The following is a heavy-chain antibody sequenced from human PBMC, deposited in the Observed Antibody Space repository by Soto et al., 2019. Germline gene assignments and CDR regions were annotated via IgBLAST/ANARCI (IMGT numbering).Heavy chain of an antibody. V-gene: IGHV4-59*01. CDR1: GGSISSYY. CDR3: ASDLVAATGFDY. J-gene: IGHJ4*02. D-gene: IGHD2-15*01. Sequence: ASETLSLTCTVSGGSISSYYWSWIRQPPGKGLEWIGYIYYSGSTNYNPSLKSRVTISVDTSKNQFSLKLSSVTAADTAVYYCASDLVAATGFDYWGQGTLVTVSS. CDR2: IYYSGST.